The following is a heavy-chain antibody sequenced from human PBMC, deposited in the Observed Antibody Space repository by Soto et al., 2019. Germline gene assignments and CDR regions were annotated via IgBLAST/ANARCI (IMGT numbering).Heavy chain of an antibody. Sequence: EVQLLESGGDLVQPGGSLRLSCAASGFTFRNYAMTWVRQAPGKGLEWVSSISSGGDNTWYADSVKGRFTISRDNSREMAYLHMNTLRGDDTAIFDCAQVQLENSNYGGVYLSDYRGQGTLVTVSS. J-gene: IGHJ4*02. CDR2: ISSGGDNT. CDR1: GFTFRNYA. CDR3: AQVQLENSNYGGVYLSDY. D-gene: IGHD4-4*01. V-gene: IGHV3-23*01.